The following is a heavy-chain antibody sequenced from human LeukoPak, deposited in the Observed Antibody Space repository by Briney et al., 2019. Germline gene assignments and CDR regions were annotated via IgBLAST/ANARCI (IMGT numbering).Heavy chain of an antibody. D-gene: IGHD3-22*01. V-gene: IGHV1-18*01. Sequence: ASVKVSCKASGYTFTSYGISWVRQAPGQGLEWMGWISANNGNTNYAQKLQGRVTMTTDTSTSTAYMELRSLRSDDTAVYYCARDVGRYYYDSSGPVDAFDIWGQGTMVTVSS. CDR2: ISANNGNT. CDR3: ARDVGRYYYDSSGPVDAFDI. J-gene: IGHJ3*02. CDR1: GYTFTSYG.